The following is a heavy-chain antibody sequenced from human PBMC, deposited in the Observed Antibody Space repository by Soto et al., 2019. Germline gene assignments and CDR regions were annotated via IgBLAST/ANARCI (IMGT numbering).Heavy chain of an antibody. J-gene: IGHJ6*02. CDR2: IYYSGST. CDR1: GGSISSYY. CDR3: ARDRVAVAGYLYYYYGMDV. Sequence: PSETLSLTCTVSGGSISSYYWSWIRQPPGKGLEWIGYIYYSGSTNYNPSLKSRVTISVDTSKNQFSLKLSSVTAADTAVYYCARDRVAVAGYLYYYYGMDVWGQGTTVTVSS. V-gene: IGHV4-59*01. D-gene: IGHD6-19*01.